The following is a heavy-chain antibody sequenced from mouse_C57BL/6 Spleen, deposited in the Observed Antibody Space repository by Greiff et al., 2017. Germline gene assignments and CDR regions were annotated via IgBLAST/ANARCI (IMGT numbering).Heavy chain of an antibody. CDR3: ARGGTTVDFDY. D-gene: IGHD1-1*01. Sequence: EVQLVESGPGLVKPSQSLSLTCSVTGYSITSGYYWNWIRQFPGNKLEWMGYISYDGSNNYNPSLKNRISITRDTSKNQFFLKLNSVTTEDTATYYCARGGTTVDFDYWGQGTTLTVSS. CDR1: GYSITSGYY. CDR2: ISYDGSN. V-gene: IGHV3-6*01. J-gene: IGHJ2*01.